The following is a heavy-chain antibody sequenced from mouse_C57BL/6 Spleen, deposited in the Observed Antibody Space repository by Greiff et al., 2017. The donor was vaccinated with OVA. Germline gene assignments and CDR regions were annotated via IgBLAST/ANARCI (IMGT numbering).Heavy chain of an antibody. D-gene: IGHD1-1*02. J-gene: IGHJ3*01. V-gene: IGHV14-2*01. Sequence: VQLQQSGAELVKPGASVKLSCTASGFNITDYSMHWVKQRPEQGLEWIGRIDPEDGETNYAQKFQGKATITADTASNTAYLQLSSLTSEDTAVYYCARSGGNWFAYWGQGTLVTVSA. CDR2: IDPEDGET. CDR1: GFNITDYS. CDR3: ARSGGNWFAY.